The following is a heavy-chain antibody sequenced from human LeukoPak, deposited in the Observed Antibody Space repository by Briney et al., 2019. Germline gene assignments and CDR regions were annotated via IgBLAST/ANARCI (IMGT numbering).Heavy chain of an antibody. J-gene: IGHJ5*02. CDR2: IYHSGST. D-gene: IGHD1-7*01. V-gene: IGHV4-39*07. Sequence: SETLSLTCTVSGGSISSSSYYWGWIRQPPGKGLEWIGSIYHSGSTYYNPSLKSRVTISVDTSKNQFSLKLSSVTAADTAVYYCARFNWNYAGIRFDPWGQGTLVTVSS. CDR3: ARFNWNYAGIRFDP. CDR1: GGSISSSSYY.